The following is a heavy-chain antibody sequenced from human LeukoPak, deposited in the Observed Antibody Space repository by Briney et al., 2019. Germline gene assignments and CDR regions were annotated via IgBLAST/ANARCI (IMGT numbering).Heavy chain of an antibody. D-gene: IGHD3-10*01. CDR2: ITDSSSHS. CDR3: AREYRGSRRSDAFDI. V-gene: IGHV3-21*04. J-gene: IGHJ3*02. CDR1: GFTFSDYS. Sequence: GGSLRLSCAASGFTFSDYSMNWVSQAPGKGLEWVSSITDSSSHSYYADSVKGRFTISRDNAKTSLYLQMNSLRAEDTAVYYCAREYRGSRRSDAFDIWGQGTMVTVSS.